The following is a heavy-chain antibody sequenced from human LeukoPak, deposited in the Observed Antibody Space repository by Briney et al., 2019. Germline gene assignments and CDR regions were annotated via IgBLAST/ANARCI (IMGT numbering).Heavy chain of an antibody. J-gene: IGHJ4*02. CDR2: ISAYNGNT. V-gene: IGHV1-18*01. CDR3: AIPYDSSGYYDFGY. D-gene: IGHD3-22*01. CDR1: GYTFTSYG. Sequence: ASVKVSCKASGYTFTSYGISWVRQAPGQGLEWMGWISAYNGNTNYAQKFQGRVTMTRDTSISTAYMELSGLRSDDTAVYYCAIPYDSSGYYDFGYWGQGTLVTVSS.